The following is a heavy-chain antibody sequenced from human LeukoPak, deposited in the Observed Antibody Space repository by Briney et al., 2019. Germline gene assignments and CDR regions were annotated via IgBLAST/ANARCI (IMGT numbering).Heavy chain of an antibody. V-gene: IGHV1-69*13. CDR1: GGTFSSYA. Sequence: SVNVSCKASGGTFSSYAISWVRQAPGQGLEWMGGIIPIFGTANYAQKFQGRVTITADESTSTAYMELSSLRSEDTAVYYCAGPGDDAFDIWGQGTMVTVSS. D-gene: IGHD3-10*01. J-gene: IGHJ3*02. CDR3: AGPGDDAFDI. CDR2: IIPIFGTA.